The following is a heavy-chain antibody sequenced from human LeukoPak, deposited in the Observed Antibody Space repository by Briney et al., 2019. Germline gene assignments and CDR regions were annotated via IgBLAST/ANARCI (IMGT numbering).Heavy chain of an antibody. Sequence: SETLSLTCTVSGDSISSYYWNWIRQPPGKGLEWIGYIYYSGSTNYNPSLKSRVTISVDTSKNQFSLKLSSVTAADTAVYYCARDGRGGPFDYWGQGTLVTVSS. CDR1: GDSISSYY. CDR3: ARDGRGGPFDY. D-gene: IGHD3-10*01. V-gene: IGHV4-59*01. J-gene: IGHJ4*02. CDR2: IYYSGST.